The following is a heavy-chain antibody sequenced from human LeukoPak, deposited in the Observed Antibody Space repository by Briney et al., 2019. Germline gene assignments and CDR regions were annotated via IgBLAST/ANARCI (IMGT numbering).Heavy chain of an antibody. V-gene: IGHV3-33*08. Sequence: GGSLRLSCAASGFTFSSYWMSWVRQAPGRGLEWVAVIWYDGTNKYYAESVKGRFTISRDNSKNTLYLQMDSLRDEDTAVYYCAGDERSRYLDLWGQGTLVIVSS. CDR3: AGDERSRYLDL. J-gene: IGHJ4*02. CDR2: IWYDGTNK. CDR1: GFTFSSYW. D-gene: IGHD2-2*01.